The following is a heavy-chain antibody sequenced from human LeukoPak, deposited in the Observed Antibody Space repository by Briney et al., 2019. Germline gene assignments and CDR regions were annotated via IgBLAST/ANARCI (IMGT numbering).Heavy chain of an antibody. CDR2: ISGSSSYM. Sequence: KPGESPRLSCAASGFTFSNYSMNWVRQAPGKGLEWVSSISGSSSYMYYADSMKGRFTISRDNAKNSLYLQMNSLRAEDTAVYYCARGPHREEATTCLDYWGQGTLVTVSS. CDR1: GFTFSNYS. D-gene: IGHD1-26*01. CDR3: ARGPHREEATTCLDY. J-gene: IGHJ4*02. V-gene: IGHV3-21*01.